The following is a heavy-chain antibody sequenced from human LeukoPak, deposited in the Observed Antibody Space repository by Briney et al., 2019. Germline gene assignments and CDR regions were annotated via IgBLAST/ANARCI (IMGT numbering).Heavy chain of an antibody. V-gene: IGHV4-31*03. J-gene: IGHJ6*02. CDR1: GGSLSSGGYY. Sequence: SETLSLTCTVSGGSLSSGGYYWSWLRQHPGKGLEWIGYIYYSGSTYYNPSLKSRVTISVDTSKNQFSLKLSSATAADTAVYYCAREDIVYYYYGMDVWGQGTTVTVSS. CDR3: AREDIVYYYYGMDV. D-gene: IGHD1-26*01. CDR2: IYYSGST.